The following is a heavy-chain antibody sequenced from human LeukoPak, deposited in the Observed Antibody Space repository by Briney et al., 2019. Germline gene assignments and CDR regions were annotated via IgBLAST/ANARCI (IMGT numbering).Heavy chain of an antibody. V-gene: IGHV1-69*13. CDR3: ARAGNSNYYYGMDV. Sequence: GASVKVSCKASGYTFTSYGISWVRQAPGQGLEWMGGIIPIFGTANYAQKFQGRVTITADESTSTAYMELSSLRSEDTAVYYCARAGNSNYYYGMDVWGQGTTVTVSS. CDR1: GYTFTSYG. CDR2: IIPIFGTA. J-gene: IGHJ6*02. D-gene: IGHD1-7*01.